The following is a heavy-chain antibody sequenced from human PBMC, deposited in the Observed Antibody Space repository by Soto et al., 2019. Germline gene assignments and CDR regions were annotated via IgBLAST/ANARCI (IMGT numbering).Heavy chain of an antibody. CDR2: IRSKAYGETK. V-gene: IGHV3-49*03. Sequence: PGGSLRLSCTGSGFTFGDYAISWSRQAPGKGLEWVGVIRSKAYGETKDYAASVKGRFTILRDDSKSIAYLQMNSLQSEDTGVYYCTRYTSKSRYSYSGMDVWGHGTTVTVSS. CDR1: GFTFGDYA. D-gene: IGHD2-2*02. J-gene: IGHJ6*02. CDR3: TRYTSKSRYSYSGMDV.